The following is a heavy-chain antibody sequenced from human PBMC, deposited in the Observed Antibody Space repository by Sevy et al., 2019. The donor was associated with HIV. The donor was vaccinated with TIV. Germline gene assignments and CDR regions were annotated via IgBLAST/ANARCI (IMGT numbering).Heavy chain of an antibody. CDR3: VREGVGGFSYSLDC. J-gene: IGHJ4*02. V-gene: IGHV3-7*01. CDR2: MNQDGSEK. CDR1: GFTFSTYW. D-gene: IGHD5-18*01. Sequence: GGSLRLSCASSGFTFSTYWMSWVRLAPGKGLEWVATMNQDGSEKNYVDSEKGRFTISRDNAQNSLYLQMNSLRAEDTAVYYCVREGVGGFSYSLDCWGQGTLVTVSS.